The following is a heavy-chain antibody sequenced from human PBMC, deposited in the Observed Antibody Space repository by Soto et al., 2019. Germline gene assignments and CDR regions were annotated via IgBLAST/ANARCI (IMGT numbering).Heavy chain of an antibody. D-gene: IGHD1-26*01. J-gene: IGHJ6*04. CDR3: ARMGGSFHYYYGMAD. CDR2: IYYSGSN. CDR1: GGSISSYY. V-gene: IGHV4-59*01. Sequence: QVQLQESGPGLVKPSETLSLTCTVSGGSISSYYWSWIRQPPGKGLEWIWYIYYSGSNNYNPSLKSRVTISVDTSKNPFALKLGSVPASDTAVYYCARMGGSFHYYYGMADWGKGTTVTVSS.